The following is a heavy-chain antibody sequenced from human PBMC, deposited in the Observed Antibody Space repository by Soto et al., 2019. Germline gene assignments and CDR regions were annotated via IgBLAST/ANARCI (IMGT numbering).Heavy chain of an antibody. CDR1: GFTFSTYW. CDR2: INSDGSTT. V-gene: IGHV3-74*01. D-gene: IGHD5-12*01. CDR3: AGGVATLLA. Sequence: EVQLVESGGGLVQPGGSLRLSCAASGFTFSTYWMHWVRQVPGKGLVWVTRINSDGSTTSYADSVKGRFTISRDNAKNTLFLQMNSLRAEDTAVYYCAGGVATLLAWGQGTLVTVSS. J-gene: IGHJ5*02.